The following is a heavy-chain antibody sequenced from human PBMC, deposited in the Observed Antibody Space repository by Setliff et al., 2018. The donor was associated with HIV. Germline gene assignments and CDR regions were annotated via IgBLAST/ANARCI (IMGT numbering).Heavy chain of an antibody. Sequence: SETLSLTCTVSGGSISTSRYYWGWIRQPPGKGLEWIGSINYRGNTYYNPSLKSRAAISVDTSKNQISLKLSSVTAADTALYYCARHGGLAVAGGWYFDLWGRGTLVTVSS. CDR3: ARHGGLAVAGGWYFDL. CDR1: GGSISTSRYY. J-gene: IGHJ2*01. V-gene: IGHV4-39*01. CDR2: INYRGNT. D-gene: IGHD6-19*01.